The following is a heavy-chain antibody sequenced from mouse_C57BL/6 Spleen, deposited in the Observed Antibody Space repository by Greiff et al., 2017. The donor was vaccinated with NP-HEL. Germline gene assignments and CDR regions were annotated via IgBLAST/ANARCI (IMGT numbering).Heavy chain of an antibody. J-gene: IGHJ3*01. Sequence: QVQLKQSGAELARPGASVKLSCKASGYTFTSYGISWVKQRTGQGLEWIGEIYPRSGNTYYNEKFKGKATLTADKSSSTAYMELRSLTSEDSAVYFCARRDDYGGFAYWGQGTLVTVSA. CDR3: ARRDDYGGFAY. CDR2: IYPRSGNT. V-gene: IGHV1-81*01. D-gene: IGHD2-4*01. CDR1: GYTFTSYG.